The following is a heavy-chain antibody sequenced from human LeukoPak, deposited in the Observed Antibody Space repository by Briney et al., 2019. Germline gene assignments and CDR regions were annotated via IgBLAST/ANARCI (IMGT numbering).Heavy chain of an antibody. Sequence: ASVKVSCKASGYTFTGYYMHWVRQAPGQGLEWTGWINPNSGGTNYAQKFQGRVTMTRDTSISTAYMELSRLRSDDTAVYYCARKHSSSWYFWFDPWGQGTLVSVSS. D-gene: IGHD6-13*01. CDR2: INPNSGGT. V-gene: IGHV1-2*02. CDR1: GYTFTGYY. CDR3: ARKHSSSWYFWFDP. J-gene: IGHJ5*02.